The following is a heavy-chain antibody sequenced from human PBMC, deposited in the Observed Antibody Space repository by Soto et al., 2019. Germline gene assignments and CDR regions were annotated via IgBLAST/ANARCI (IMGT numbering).Heavy chain of an antibody. CDR3: AKGAYCTNGVCYLNYYYMDV. V-gene: IGHV3-23*01. J-gene: IGHJ6*03. CDR2: ISGSGGST. CDR1: GFTFSSYA. D-gene: IGHD2-8*01. Sequence: GSLRLSCAASGFTFSSYAMSWVRQAPGKGLEWVSAISGSGGSTYYADSVKGRFTISRDNSKNTLYLQMNSLRAEDTAVYYCAKGAYCTNGVCYLNYYYMDVWGKGTTVTVAS.